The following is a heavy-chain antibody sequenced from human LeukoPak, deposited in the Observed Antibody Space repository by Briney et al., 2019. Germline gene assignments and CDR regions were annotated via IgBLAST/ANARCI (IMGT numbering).Heavy chain of an antibody. CDR2: IYTTGNT. CDR3: ARHGYTASHYFLDY. V-gene: IGHV4-4*07. Sequence: PSETLSLTCTVSSVSINSYFWGWVRQPAGRGLEWIGRIYTTGNTHYNPSLKSRLTMSIDTSKRQFSLNLRSVTAADTAIYYCARHGYTASHYFLDYWSQGTLVTVSS. CDR1: SVSINSYF. D-gene: IGHD3-16*01. J-gene: IGHJ4*02.